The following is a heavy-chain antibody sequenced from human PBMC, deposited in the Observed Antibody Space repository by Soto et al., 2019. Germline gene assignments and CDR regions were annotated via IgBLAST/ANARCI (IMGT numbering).Heavy chain of an antibody. CDR2: IYYSGST. V-gene: IGHV4-59*12. J-gene: IGHJ6*02. D-gene: IGHD3-22*01. CDR3: ARSPDSSGYYPRWYYYGMDV. CDR1: GGSISSYY. Sequence: SETLSLTCTVSGGSISSYYWSWIRQPPGKGLEWIGYIYYSGSTNYSPSLKSRVTISVDKSKNQFSLKLSSVTAADTAVYYCARSPDSSGYYPRWYYYGMDVWGQGTTVTVSS.